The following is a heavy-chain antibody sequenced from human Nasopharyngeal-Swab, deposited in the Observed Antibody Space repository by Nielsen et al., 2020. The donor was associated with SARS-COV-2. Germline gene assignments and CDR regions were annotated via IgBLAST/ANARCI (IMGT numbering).Heavy chain of an antibody. D-gene: IGHD3-10*01. CDR3: AKDHFYDSASYDRLYFDF. V-gene: IGHV3-30*18. CDR1: GFTVSDYA. Sequence: GGSLRLSCAAFGFTVSDYAMHWVRQAPGKGLEWVALFSYDGSKRYFADSMKGRFSISRDNIKNILYLQMDSLRADDTAVYYCAKDHFYDSASYDRLYFDFWGQGTLVTVSS. CDR2: FSYDGSKR. J-gene: IGHJ4*02.